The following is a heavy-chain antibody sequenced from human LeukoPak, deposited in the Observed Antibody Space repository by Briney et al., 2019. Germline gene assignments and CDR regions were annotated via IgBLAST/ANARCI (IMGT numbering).Heavy chain of an antibody. Sequence: ASVKVSCKASGYTFTAYTLYWVRQAPGQRLEWMGWINAGEGNTKYSQKFQGRVTITRDTSASTAYMELSSLRSEDTAVYHCVRDLDYYCGSSFGIWGQGTMVTVSS. CDR2: INAGEGNT. J-gene: IGHJ3*02. CDR3: VRDLDYYCGSSFGI. V-gene: IGHV1-3*01. D-gene: IGHD3-10*01. CDR1: GYTFTAYT.